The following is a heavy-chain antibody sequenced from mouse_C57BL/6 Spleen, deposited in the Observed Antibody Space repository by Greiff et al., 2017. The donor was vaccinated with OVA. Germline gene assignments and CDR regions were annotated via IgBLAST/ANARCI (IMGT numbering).Heavy chain of an antibody. CDR3: AREEGTWFAY. Sequence: VQLQQSGAELVKPGASVKLSCKASGYTFTSYWMHWVKQRPGQGLEWIGMIHPNSGSTNYNEKFKSKATLTVDKSSSTAYMQLSSLTSEDSAVYYCAREEGTWFAYWGQGTLVTVSA. V-gene: IGHV1-64*01. CDR2: IHPNSGST. J-gene: IGHJ3*01. CDR1: GYTFTSYW.